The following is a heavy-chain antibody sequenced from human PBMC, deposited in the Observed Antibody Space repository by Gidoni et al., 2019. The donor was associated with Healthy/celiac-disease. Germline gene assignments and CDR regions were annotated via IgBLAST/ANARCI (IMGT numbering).Heavy chain of an antibody. D-gene: IGHD3-10*01. J-gene: IGHJ5*02. V-gene: IGHV4-39*07. CDR3: ARPTRQVRGMGWFDP. Sequence: QLQLQESGPGLVKPSETLSLTCTVSGGSISSSSYYWGWIRQPPGKGLEWIGSIYYSGSTYYNPSLKSRVTISVDTSKNQFSLKLSSVTAADTAVYYCARPTRQVRGMGWFDPWGQGTLVTVSS. CDR1: GGSISSSSYY. CDR2: IYYSGST.